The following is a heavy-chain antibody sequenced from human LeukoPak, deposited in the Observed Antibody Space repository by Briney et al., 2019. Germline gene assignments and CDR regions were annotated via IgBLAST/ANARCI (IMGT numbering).Heavy chain of an antibody. J-gene: IGHJ4*02. Sequence: ASVKVSCKASGYTFTSYGISWVRQAPGQGLGWMGWISAYNGNTNYAQKLQGRVTMTTDTSTSTAYMELRSLRSDDTAVYYCARDIPYEVSFGGLTVMGSFVLDYWGQGTLVTVSS. CDR1: GYTFTSYG. CDR3: ARDIPYEVSFGGLTVMGSFVLDY. CDR2: ISAYNGNT. D-gene: IGHD3-16*02. V-gene: IGHV1-18*01.